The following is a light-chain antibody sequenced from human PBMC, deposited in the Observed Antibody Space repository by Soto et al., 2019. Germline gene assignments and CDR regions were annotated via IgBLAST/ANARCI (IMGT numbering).Light chain of an antibody. CDR1: QSVSSSF. V-gene: IGKV3-20*01. Sequence: EIVLPQSPGTLSLSPGERATLSCRASQSVSSSFLAWYQQKPGQAPRLLIYGASSRATGIPDRFSGRGSGTDFTLTISRLEPEGVALDYCKQYCSSPITVSQGKRLESK. J-gene: IGKJ5*01. CDR2: GAS. CDR3: KQYCSSPIT.